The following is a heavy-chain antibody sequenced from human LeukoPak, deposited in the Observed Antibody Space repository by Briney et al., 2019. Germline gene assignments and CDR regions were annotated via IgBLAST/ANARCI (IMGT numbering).Heavy chain of an antibody. V-gene: IGHV3-33*01. Sequence: PGRSLRLSCAASGFTFSSYGIHWVRQAPGKGLEWVALIWYDGSKKYYGDSVKGRFTISRDNSENTLYLQMNSLRAEDTAVYYCARDRGIVGGAYYYYYGMDVWGQGTTVTVSS. CDR3: ARDRGIVGGAYYYYYGMDV. CDR2: IWYDGSKK. CDR1: GFTFSSYG. D-gene: IGHD1-26*01. J-gene: IGHJ6*02.